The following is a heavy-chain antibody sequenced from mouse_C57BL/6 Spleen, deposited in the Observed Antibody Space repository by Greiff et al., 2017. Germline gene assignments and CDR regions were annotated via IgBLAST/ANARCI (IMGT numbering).Heavy chain of an antibody. V-gene: IGHV1-82*01. CDR1: GYAFSSSW. CDR3: ARSPQATGFDY. CDR2: IYPGDGDT. Sequence: QVQLQQSGPELVKPGASVKISCKASGYAFSSSWMNWVKQRPGKGLEWIGRIYPGDGDTNYNGKCKGKATLTADKSSSTAYMQLSSLTSEDSAVYFCARSPQATGFDYWGQGTTLTVSS. J-gene: IGHJ2*01. D-gene: IGHD3-2*02.